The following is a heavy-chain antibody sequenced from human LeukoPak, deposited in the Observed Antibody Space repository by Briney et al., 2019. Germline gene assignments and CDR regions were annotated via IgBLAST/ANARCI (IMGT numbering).Heavy chain of an antibody. V-gene: IGHV3-30*02. CDR1: GFTFSTYS. Sequence: PGGSLRLSCAASGFTFSTYSMHWVRQAPGKGLEWVAFIRYDGSLKHYADSVKGRFTISRDNSKNTLYLQMDSLRADDTAVFYCAKVRTETDDNAFDIWGHGSMVTVSS. CDR3: AKVRTETDDNAFDI. D-gene: IGHD3-9*01. J-gene: IGHJ3*02. CDR2: IRYDGSLK.